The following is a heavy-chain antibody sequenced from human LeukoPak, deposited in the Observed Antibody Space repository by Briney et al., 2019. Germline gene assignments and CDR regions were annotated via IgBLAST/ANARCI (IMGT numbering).Heavy chain of an antibody. D-gene: IGHD1-26*01. CDR2: IHHSGTT. Sequence: PSETLSLTCTVSGGSISSSSYYWDWIRQPPGKGLEWMGSIHHSGTTYYNPSLKSRVTISVDTSKNQFSLKLSSVTAADTAVYHCARRYGSGSYADYWGQGTLVTVSS. J-gene: IGHJ4*02. CDR1: GGSISSSSYY. CDR3: ARRYGSGSYADY. V-gene: IGHV4-39*01.